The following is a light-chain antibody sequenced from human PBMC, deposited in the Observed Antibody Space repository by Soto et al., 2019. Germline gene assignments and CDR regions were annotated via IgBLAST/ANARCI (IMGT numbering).Light chain of an antibody. Sequence: QSALTQPASVSGSPGQLITISCTGTSSDVGGYSYVSWYQQYPGKAPKLMIYEVSNRPAGVSNRFSGSKSVNTASLTISGLQAEDEADYYCSSYTSSNSYVFGTGTKVTVL. CDR2: EVS. J-gene: IGLJ1*01. CDR3: SSYTSSNSYV. V-gene: IGLV2-14*01. CDR1: SSDVGGYSY.